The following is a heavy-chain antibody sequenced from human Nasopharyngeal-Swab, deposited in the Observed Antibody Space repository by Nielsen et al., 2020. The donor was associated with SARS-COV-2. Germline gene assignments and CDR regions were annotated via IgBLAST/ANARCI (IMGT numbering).Heavy chain of an antibody. D-gene: IGHD3-3*01. Sequence: SVKVSCKASGFTFTSSAVQWVRQARGQRLGWIGWIVVGSGNTNYAQKFQERVTITRDMSTSTAYMELSSLRSEDTAVYYCAADWFRLRFLEWLPGGYGMDVWGQGTTVTVSS. CDR1: GFTFTSSA. CDR3: AADWFRLRFLEWLPGGYGMDV. J-gene: IGHJ6*02. CDR2: IVVGSGNT. V-gene: IGHV1-58*01.